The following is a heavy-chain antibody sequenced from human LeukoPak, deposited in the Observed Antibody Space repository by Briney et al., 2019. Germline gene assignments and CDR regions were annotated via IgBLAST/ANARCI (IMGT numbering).Heavy chain of an antibody. CDR3: ARSAGLLWFGELLPDAFDI. CDR1: GYTFTSYY. J-gene: IGHJ3*02. CDR2: INPSGGST. Sequence: ASVKVSCKASGYTFTSYYMHWVRQAPGQGLAWMGIINPSGGSTSYAQKFQGRVTMTRDTSTSTVYMELSSLRSEDTAVYYCARSAGLLWFGELLPDAFDIWGQGTMVTVSS. D-gene: IGHD3-10*01. V-gene: IGHV1-46*01.